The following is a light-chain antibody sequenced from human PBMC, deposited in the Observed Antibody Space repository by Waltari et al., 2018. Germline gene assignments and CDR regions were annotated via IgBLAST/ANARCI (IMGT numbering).Light chain of an antibody. CDR2: SDE. V-gene: IGLV1-44*01. CDR3: AAWDDTLTAVL. J-gene: IGLJ2*01. CDR1: RSNVRTNH. Sequence: QSVVTPPPSVSGTHRQRVPVSCSCSRSNVRTNHVNWYRQHPGTAPQLLIHSDELRPSGVPDRFSAAKSGTSASLAISGLHSEDEAEYYCAAWDDTLTAVLFG.